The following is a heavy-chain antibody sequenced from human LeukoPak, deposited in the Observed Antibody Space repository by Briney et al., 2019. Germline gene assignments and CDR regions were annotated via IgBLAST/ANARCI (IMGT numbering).Heavy chain of an antibody. CDR2: IRSKANSYAT. Sequence: GGSLRLSCAASGFTFSGSAMHWVRQASGKGLEWVGRIRSKANSYATAYAASVKGRFTISRDNSKNTLYLQMNSLRAEDTAVYYCAKDVSLFYWGQGTLVTVSS. CDR3: AKDVSLFY. CDR1: GFTFSGSA. J-gene: IGHJ4*02. D-gene: IGHD3-10*01. V-gene: IGHV3-73*01.